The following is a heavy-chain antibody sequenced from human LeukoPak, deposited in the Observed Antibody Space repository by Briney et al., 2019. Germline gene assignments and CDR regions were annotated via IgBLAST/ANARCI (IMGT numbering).Heavy chain of an antibody. V-gene: IGHV4-4*02. CDR1: GGSISSNNW. CDR2: IYHSGSP. Sequence: SETLSLTCAVSGGSISSNNWWGWVRQPPGKGLEWIGEIYHSGSPDYNPSLKSRVTISVDKSRNHFSLNLSSVTAADTAVYYCARDVGSNNCENWGQGTLVTVSS. CDR3: ARDVGSNNCEN. J-gene: IGHJ4*02. D-gene: IGHD2-2*01.